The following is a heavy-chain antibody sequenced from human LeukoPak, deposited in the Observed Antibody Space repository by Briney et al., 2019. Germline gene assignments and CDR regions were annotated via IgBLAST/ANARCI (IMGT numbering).Heavy chain of an antibody. CDR3: ARVVGGGYSYCPIDY. V-gene: IGHV4-4*02. Sequence: SETLSLTCGVSGGSISNSYWWSWVRQPPGKGLEWIGEIYHSESTNYNPSLKSRVTISVDKSKSQFSLKLNSVTAADTAVYYCARVVGGGYSYCPIDYWGQGTLVTVSS. CDR1: GGSISNSYW. CDR2: IYHSEST. D-gene: IGHD5-18*01. J-gene: IGHJ4*02.